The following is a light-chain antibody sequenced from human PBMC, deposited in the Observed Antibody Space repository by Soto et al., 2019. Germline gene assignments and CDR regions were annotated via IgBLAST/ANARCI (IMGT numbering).Light chain of an antibody. Sequence: DIQMTQSPSSVSASVGDRVTITCRASQGISSWLAWYQQKPGKAPKLLIYAASNLQSGVPSRFSGSGSGTECTLTISTLQPEEYATYYCQQAHSSPLTFGQGTKVEIK. V-gene: IGKV1-12*01. CDR1: QGISSW. J-gene: IGKJ1*01. CDR2: AAS. CDR3: QQAHSSPLT.